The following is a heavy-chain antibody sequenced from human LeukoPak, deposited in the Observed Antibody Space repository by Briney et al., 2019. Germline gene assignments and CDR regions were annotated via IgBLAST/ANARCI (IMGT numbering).Heavy chain of an antibody. V-gene: IGHV3-23*01. J-gene: IGHJ4*02. D-gene: IGHD2-15*01. CDR1: GFTFSSYG. CDR3: AQDLSYIGLDN. Sequence: QTGGSLRLSCAASGFTFSSYGMSWVRQAPGKGLEWVSAISGSGGSTYYADSVKGRFTISRDNSKNTLYLQMNSLRAEDTAVYYCAQDLSYIGLDNWGQGTLVTVSS. CDR2: ISGSGGST.